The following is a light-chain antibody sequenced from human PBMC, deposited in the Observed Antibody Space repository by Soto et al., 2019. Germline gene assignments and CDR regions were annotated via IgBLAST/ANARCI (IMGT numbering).Light chain of an antibody. CDR3: QQYNSYLIT. J-gene: IGKJ5*01. V-gene: IGKV1-5*01. CDR1: QGISTY. CDR2: DAS. Sequence: DIQMTQSPSSLSASVGDRVTITCRASQGISTYLNWYQQKPGKAPKLLIYDASSLESGVPSRFSGSGSGTEFTLTISSLQPDDFATYYCQQYNSYLITFGQGTRLENK.